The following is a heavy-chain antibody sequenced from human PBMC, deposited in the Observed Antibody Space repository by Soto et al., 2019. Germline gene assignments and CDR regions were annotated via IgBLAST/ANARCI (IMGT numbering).Heavy chain of an antibody. V-gene: IGHV3-33*01. CDR3: ARDYDFWSGYYSYFDC. J-gene: IGHJ4*02. CDR2: IWYDGSNK. D-gene: IGHD3-3*01. Sequence: GGSLRLSCAASGFTFSSFGMHWVRQAQGKGLEWVAVIWYDGSNKYYADSVKGRFTISRDNSKNTLYLQMNSLRAEDTAVYYCARDYDFWSGYYSYFDCWGPGTLVTVSS. CDR1: GFTFSSFG.